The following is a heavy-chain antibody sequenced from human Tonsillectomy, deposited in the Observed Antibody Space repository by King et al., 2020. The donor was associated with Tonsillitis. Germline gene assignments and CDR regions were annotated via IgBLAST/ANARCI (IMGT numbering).Heavy chain of an antibody. Sequence: VQLVESGGGLVQPGRSLRLSCAASGFTFDDYAMHWVRQAPGKGLEWVSGISWNSGSIGYADSVKGRFTISRDNAKNSLYLQMNSLRAEDTALYYCAKSDSSGYRVVAFDIWDQGTMVTVSS. V-gene: IGHV3-9*01. CDR3: AKSDSSGYRVVAFDI. CDR1: GFTFDDYA. D-gene: IGHD3-22*01. CDR2: ISWNSGSI. J-gene: IGHJ3*02.